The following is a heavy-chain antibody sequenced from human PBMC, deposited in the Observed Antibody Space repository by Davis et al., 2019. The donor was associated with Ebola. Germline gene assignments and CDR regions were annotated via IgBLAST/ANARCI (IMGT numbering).Heavy chain of an antibody. V-gene: IGHV3-15*07. CDR1: GFTFSNAW. J-gene: IGHJ6*02. CDR3: TTHPYCSSTSCYASIYYYYGMDV. CDR2: IKSKTDGGTT. Sequence: PGGSLRLSCAASGFTFSNAWMNWVRQAPGKGLEWVGRIKSKTDGGTTDYAAPVKGRFTISRDDSKNTLYLQMNSLKTEDTAVYYCTTHPYCSSTSCYASIYYYYGMDVWGQGTTVTVSS. D-gene: IGHD2-2*01.